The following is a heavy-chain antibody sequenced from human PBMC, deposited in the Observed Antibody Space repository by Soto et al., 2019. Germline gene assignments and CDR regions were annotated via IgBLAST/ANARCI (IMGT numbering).Heavy chain of an antibody. CDR1: GFTFDDYA. CDR2: ISWNSGSI. V-gene: IGHV3-9*01. CDR3: AKGPFSHYYYYMDV. Sequence: DVQLVESGGGLVQPGRSLRLSCAASGFTFDDYAMHWVRQAPGKGLEWVSGISWNSGSIGYADSVKGRFTISRDNAKNSLYLQMNSLRAEDTALYYCAKGPFSHYYYYMDVWGKGTTVTVSS. D-gene: IGHD3-3*02. J-gene: IGHJ6*03.